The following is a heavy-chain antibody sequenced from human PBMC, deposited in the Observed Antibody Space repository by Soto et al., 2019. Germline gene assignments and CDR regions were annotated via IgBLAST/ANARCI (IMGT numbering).Heavy chain of an antibody. J-gene: IGHJ4*02. Sequence: QVQLVQSGAEVKKPGSSVKVSCLASGGTFNTFAISWVRQAPGQGLEYMGGIIPMFGTAHYAQKFQGRVTIPADECTRTVYMELSSLRSEDTAVYYCARFSPPRGYYAYWGQGALVTVSS. D-gene: IGHD3-22*01. V-gene: IGHV1-69*01. CDR3: ARFSPPRGYYAY. CDR2: IIPMFGTA. CDR1: GGTFNTFA.